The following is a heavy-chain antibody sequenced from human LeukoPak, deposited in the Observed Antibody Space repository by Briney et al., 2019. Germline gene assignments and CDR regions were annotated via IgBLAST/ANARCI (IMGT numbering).Heavy chain of an antibody. J-gene: IGHJ4*02. CDR2: ISSSSSYI. Sequence: RGSLRLSSAPSGFTFSSYSMNSVREAPGKRLEWVSSISSSSSYIYYADSVNARFTISRNNSKNTMYLQMNSLRAEDTAVYYCAKHLRSRVWFFDYWGQGTLVTVSS. CDR1: GFTFSSYS. CDR3: AKHLRSRVWFFDY. D-gene: IGHD6-19*01. V-gene: IGHV3-21*04.